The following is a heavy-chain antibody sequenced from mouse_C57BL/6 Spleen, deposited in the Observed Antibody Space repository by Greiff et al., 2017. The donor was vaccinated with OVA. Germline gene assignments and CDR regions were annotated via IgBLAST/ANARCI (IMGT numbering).Heavy chain of an antibody. CDR2: IDPSDSYT. CDR3: ARRDYDYDPFAY. CDR1: GYTFTSYW. D-gene: IGHD2-4*01. J-gene: IGHJ3*01. Sequence: QVQLQQPGAELVKPGASVKLSCKASGYTFTSYWMPWVKQRPGQGLEWIGEIDPSDSYTNYNQKFKGKATLTVDTSSSTAYMQLSSLTSEDSAVYYCARRDYDYDPFAYWGQGTLVTVSA. V-gene: IGHV1-50*01.